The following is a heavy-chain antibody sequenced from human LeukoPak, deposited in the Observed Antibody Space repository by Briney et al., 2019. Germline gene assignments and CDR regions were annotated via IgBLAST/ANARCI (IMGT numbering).Heavy chain of an antibody. D-gene: IGHD3-10*01. J-gene: IGHJ4*02. V-gene: IGHV3-30-3*01. CDR1: GFTFSSYA. CDR3: ARETGSGSFDY. CDR2: ISYDGSNK. Sequence: GGSLRLSCAASGFTFSSYAMHWVRQAPGKGLEWVAVISYDGSNKYYADSVKGRFTISRDNSKNTLYLQMNSLRAEDTAVCYCARETGSGSFDYWGQGTLVTVSS.